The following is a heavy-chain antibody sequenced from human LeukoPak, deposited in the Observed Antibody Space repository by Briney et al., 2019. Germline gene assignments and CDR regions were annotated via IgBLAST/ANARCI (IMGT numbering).Heavy chain of an antibody. J-gene: IGHJ4*02. CDR1: GGSVSSGSYY. V-gene: IGHV4-61*01. CDR2: IYYSGST. D-gene: IGHD3-3*01. Sequence: SETLSLTCTVSGGSVSSGSYYWSWIRQPPGKGLEWIGYIYYSGSTNYNPSLKSRVTISVDTSKNQFSLKLSSVTAADTAVYYCARTDYDFWSGYPYYFDYWGQGTLVTVSS. CDR3: ARTDYDFWSGYPYYFDY.